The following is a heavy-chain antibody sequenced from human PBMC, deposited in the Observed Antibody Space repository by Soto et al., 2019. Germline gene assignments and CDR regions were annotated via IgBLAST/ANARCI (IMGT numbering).Heavy chain of an antibody. CDR2: IDAGSGNT. J-gene: IGHJ4*02. V-gene: IGHV1-3*01. CDR3: ARDNGSAVTTFFDY. Sequence: GASVKVSCKASGYTFTSYALHWVRQAPGQRLEWMGWIDAGSGNTKYSQRFQDRITIARDTSASTAYMELSSLRSEDTVMYYCARDNGSAVTTFFDYWGQGTLVTVSS. CDR1: GYTFTSYA. D-gene: IGHD4-17*01.